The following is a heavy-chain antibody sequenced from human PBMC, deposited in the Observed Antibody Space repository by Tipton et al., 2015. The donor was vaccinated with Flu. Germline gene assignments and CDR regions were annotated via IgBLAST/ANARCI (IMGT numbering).Heavy chain of an antibody. J-gene: IGHJ4*02. V-gene: IGHV4-39*07. Sequence: LSLTCTVSGGSISSSSYYWGWIRQPPGKGLEWIGTIYYSGSTYYNPSLKSRVTTSLDTSKNQFSLKVSSVTAADTAVYYCARRGYGSYAPIDYWGQGTLVSVSS. CDR1: GGSISSSSYY. CDR2: IYYSGST. D-gene: IGHD3-10*01. CDR3: ARRGYGSYAPIDY.